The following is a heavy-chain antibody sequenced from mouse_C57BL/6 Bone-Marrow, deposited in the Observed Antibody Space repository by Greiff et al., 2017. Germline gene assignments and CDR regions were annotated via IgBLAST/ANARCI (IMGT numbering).Heavy chain of an antibody. D-gene: IGHD1-1*01. J-gene: IGHJ4*01. Sequence: QVQLQQSGPGLVQPSQSLSITCTVSGFSLTSYGVHWVRQSPGKGLEWLGVIWRGGSTDYNAAFMSRLRITKDNSKSQVFFKMNSLQADDTARYYCAKNWGYGSSYGYAMDYWGQGTSVTVSS. CDR1: GFSLTSYG. V-gene: IGHV2-5*01. CDR2: IWRGGST. CDR3: AKNWGYGSSYGYAMDY.